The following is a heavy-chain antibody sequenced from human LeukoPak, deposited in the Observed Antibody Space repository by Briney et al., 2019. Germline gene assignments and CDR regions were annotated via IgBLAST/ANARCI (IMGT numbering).Heavy chain of an antibody. CDR1: GGSISSSSYY. CDR2: IYYSGST. Sequence: KPSETLSLTCTVSGGSISSSSYYWGWIRQPPGKGLEWIGSIYYSGSTYYNPSLKSRVTISVDTSKNQFSLKLSSVTAADTAVYYCARAAVAPLWFGEFVWGQGTLVTVSS. D-gene: IGHD3-10*01. J-gene: IGHJ4*02. CDR3: ARAAVAPLWFGEFV. V-gene: IGHV4-39*01.